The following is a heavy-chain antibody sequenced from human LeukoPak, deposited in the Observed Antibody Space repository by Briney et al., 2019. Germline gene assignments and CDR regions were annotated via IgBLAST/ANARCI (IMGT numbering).Heavy chain of an antibody. CDR1: GFTFSDYY. Sequence: PGGSLRLSCAASGFTFSDYYMSWIRQAPGKGLEWVSYISSSSSYTNYADSVKGRFTISRDNARNSLYLQMNSLRAEDTAVYYCARDHYYGSGSYGYWGQGTLVTVSS. V-gene: IGHV3-11*06. D-gene: IGHD3-10*01. J-gene: IGHJ4*02. CDR2: ISSSSSYT. CDR3: ARDHYYGSGSYGY.